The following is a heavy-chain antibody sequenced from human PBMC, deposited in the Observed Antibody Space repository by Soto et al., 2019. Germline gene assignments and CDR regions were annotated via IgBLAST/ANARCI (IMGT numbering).Heavy chain of an antibody. J-gene: IGHJ4*02. Sequence: PVGSLRLSCAASGLTFSTTWMSWVRQAPGKGLEWVGHIKSEIDSSSATIYYADSVKGRFIISRDNAKNSLYLQMNSLRDEDTAVYYCARGGVATIFGDSWGQGTLVTVSS. D-gene: IGHD5-12*01. CDR2: IKSEIDSSSATI. CDR3: ARGGVATIFGDS. V-gene: IGHV3-48*02. CDR1: GLTFSTTW.